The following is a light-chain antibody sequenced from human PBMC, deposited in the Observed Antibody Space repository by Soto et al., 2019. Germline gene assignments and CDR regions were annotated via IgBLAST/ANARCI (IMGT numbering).Light chain of an antibody. J-gene: IGKJ1*01. CDR3: QHYNSSWWT. CDR1: QSISTR. Sequence: DIHMTQSPSTLSASVGDRVTITCRASQSISTRLAWYHQKPGKAPKLLIQKASSLESGVPSRFSGSGSETEFTITISSLQPDDFATYYCQHYNSSWWTFGQGTKVEIK. V-gene: IGKV1-5*03. CDR2: KAS.